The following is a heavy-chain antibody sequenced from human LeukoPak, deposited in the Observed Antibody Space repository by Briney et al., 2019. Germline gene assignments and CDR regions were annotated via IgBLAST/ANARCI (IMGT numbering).Heavy chain of an antibody. J-gene: IGHJ4*02. D-gene: IGHD1-7*01. Sequence: GGSLRLSCAASGFTFSNYAMSWVRQAPGKGLEWVSGINGNGGSTYYADSVKGRFTISRDNSKNTLYLQMNSLRAEDTAVYYCASQGLELPAFDYWGQGTLVTVSS. CDR1: GFTFSNYA. V-gene: IGHV3-23*01. CDR3: ASQGLELPAFDY. CDR2: INGNGGST.